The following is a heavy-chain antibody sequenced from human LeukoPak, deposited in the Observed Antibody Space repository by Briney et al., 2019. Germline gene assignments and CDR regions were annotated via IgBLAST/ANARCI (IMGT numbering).Heavy chain of an antibody. Sequence: AGGSLRLSCAASGFTFSSYGMHWVRQAPGKGLEWVAVISYDGSNKYYADSVKGRFTISRDNSKNTLYLQMNSLRAEDTAVYYCAKLGSGTVSFDYWGQGTLVTVSS. V-gene: IGHV3-30*18. CDR3: AKLGSGTVSFDY. J-gene: IGHJ4*02. CDR1: GFTFSSYG. D-gene: IGHD3-10*01. CDR2: ISYDGSNK.